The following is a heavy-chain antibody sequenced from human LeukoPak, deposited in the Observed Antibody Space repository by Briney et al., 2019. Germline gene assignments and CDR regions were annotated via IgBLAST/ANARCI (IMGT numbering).Heavy chain of an antibody. CDR3: ARHGHYGDYDFDY. D-gene: IGHD4-17*01. J-gene: IGHJ4*02. V-gene: IGHV4-34*01. CDR2: INHSGST. CDR1: GGSFSGYY. Sequence: LETLSLTCAVYGGSFSGYYWSWIRQPPGKGLEWIGEINHSGSTNYNPSLKSRVTISVDTSKNQFSLKLSSVTAADTAVYYCARHGHYGDYDFDYWGQGTLVTVSS.